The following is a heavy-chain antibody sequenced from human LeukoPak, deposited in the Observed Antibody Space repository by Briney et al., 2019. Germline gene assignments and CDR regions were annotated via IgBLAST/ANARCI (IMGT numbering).Heavy chain of an antibody. CDR1: GGSVSGSSGF. CDR3: AKAPFSRGYSYGFNAFDM. CDR2: ISYSGSA. J-gene: IGHJ3*02. D-gene: IGHD5-18*01. V-gene: IGHV4-39*01. Sequence: PSETLSLTCTVSGGSVSGSSGFWGWIRQPPGKGLEWIGSISYSGSAYYNPSLKSRVTMPVDTSKNQFSLRLNSVTAADTAVYYCAKAPFSRGYSYGFNAFDMWAQETLVTVSS.